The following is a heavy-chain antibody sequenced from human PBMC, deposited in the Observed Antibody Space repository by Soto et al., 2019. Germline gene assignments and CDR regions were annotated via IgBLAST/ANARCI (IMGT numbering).Heavy chain of an antibody. CDR3: VKDSSTGPTRYFDY. CDR1: GFTFSSYA. CDR2: LSSNGGTT. D-gene: IGHD1-7*01. V-gene: IGHV3-64D*06. J-gene: IGHJ4*02. Sequence: CGSRRRSCAPSGFTFSSYAMHWVRQATGKGLEYVSTLSSNGGTTYYAASVTGRFTISRDNSKNTRYLQMSSLRAEDTAAYYGVKDSSTGPTRYFDYWGQGTLVTVSS.